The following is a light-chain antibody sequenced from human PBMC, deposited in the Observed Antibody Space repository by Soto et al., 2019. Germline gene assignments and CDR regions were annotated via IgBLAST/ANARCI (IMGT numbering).Light chain of an antibody. Sequence: IQLTQSPSTLSASVGDRVSITCRASQGISRWLAWYQHKPGKAPNLLIYKASVLESGVPSRFSGRCYGKEFTLTITSLQPDDFATYYCQQYDSYSRTFGQGTKVEI. V-gene: IGKV1-5*03. J-gene: IGKJ1*01. CDR1: QGISRW. CDR2: KAS. CDR3: QQYDSYSRT.